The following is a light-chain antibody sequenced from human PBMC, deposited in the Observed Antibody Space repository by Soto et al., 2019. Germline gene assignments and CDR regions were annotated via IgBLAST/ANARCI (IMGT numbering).Light chain of an antibody. CDR2: EAS. J-gene: IGKJ1*01. V-gene: IGKV1-5*01. CDR3: QQFNSKVWT. Sequence: DIQMTQSPSTLSASVGDTVTITCRASQRVSRWLNWYQQKPGKAPRLLIYEASNLESGVPMRFSGSGSGTEFVLTITSLQPADSATYYCQQFNSKVWTFGQATRVEI. CDR1: QRVSRW.